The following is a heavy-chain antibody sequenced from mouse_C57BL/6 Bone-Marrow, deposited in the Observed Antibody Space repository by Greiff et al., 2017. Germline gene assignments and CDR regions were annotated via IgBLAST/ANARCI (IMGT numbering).Heavy chain of an antibody. V-gene: IGHV1-81*01. Sequence: VQVVESGAELARPGASVKLSCKASGYTFTSYGISWVKQRTGPGLEWIGEIYPRSGNTYYNEKFKGKATLTADKSSSTAYMELRSLTSEDSAVYFCARAPLYYYGLYWGQGTTLTVSS. J-gene: IGHJ2*01. CDR2: IYPRSGNT. D-gene: IGHD1-1*01. CDR1: GYTFTSYG. CDR3: ARAPLYYYGLY.